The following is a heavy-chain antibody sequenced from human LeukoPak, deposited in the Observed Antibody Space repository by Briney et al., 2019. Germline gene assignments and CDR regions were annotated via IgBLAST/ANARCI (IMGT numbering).Heavy chain of an antibody. V-gene: IGHV4-31*03. CDR1: GGSISSGGHF. CDR3: ARAFDAFDV. Sequence: SGTLSLTCTVSGGSISSGGHFWSWIRQHPGKGLEWLGNIYYSGSSYYNPSLKSRVTISVDTSKNQFSLKLSSVTAADTAVYYCARAFDAFDVWGQGTMVTVSS. CDR2: IYYSGSS. J-gene: IGHJ3*01.